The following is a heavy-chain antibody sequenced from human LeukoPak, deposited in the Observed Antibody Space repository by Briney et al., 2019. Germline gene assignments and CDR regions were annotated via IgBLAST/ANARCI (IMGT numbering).Heavy chain of an antibody. CDR3: ARHGFSYGSGPRNYYYYYMDV. Sequence: SETLSLTCAVSGYSISSGYYWGWIRQPPGKGLEWIGSIYHSGGTYYNPFLKSRVTVSVDTSKNQFSLKLSSVTAADTAVYYCARHGFSYGSGPRNYYYYYMDVWGKGTTVTVSS. J-gene: IGHJ6*03. D-gene: IGHD5-18*01. CDR1: GYSISSGYY. V-gene: IGHV4-38-2*01. CDR2: IYHSGGT.